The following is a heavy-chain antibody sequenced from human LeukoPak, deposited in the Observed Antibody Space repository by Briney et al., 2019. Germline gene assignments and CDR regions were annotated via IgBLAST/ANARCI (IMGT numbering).Heavy chain of an antibody. CDR3: ARSGGLRLVGWFDP. D-gene: IGHD5-12*01. Sequence: ASVKVSCKASGYTFTSYGISWVRQAPGQGLEWMGWISAYSGNTNYAQKLQGRVTMTTDTSTSTAYMELRSLRSDDTAVYYCARSGGLRLVGWFDPWGQGTLVTVSS. J-gene: IGHJ5*02. CDR1: GYTFTSYG. CDR2: ISAYSGNT. V-gene: IGHV1-18*01.